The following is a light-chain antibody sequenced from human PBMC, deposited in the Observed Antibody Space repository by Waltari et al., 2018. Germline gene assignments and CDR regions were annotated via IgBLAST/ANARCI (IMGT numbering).Light chain of an antibody. V-gene: IGLV3-25*03. CDR3: ATWDSGLSGV. J-gene: IGLJ3*02. CDR1: ALPKQY. Sequence: SYELTQPPSVSVSPGQTARITCSGDALPKQYVYWYQQKSGQAPILVMYKDRERPSGIPDRFSGSKSGTSATLDITGLQSGDEADYYCATWDSGLSGVFGGGTKVTVL. CDR2: KDR.